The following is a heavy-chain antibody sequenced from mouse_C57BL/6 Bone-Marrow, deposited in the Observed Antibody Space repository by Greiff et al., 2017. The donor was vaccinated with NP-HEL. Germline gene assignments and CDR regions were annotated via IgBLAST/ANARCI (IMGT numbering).Heavy chain of an antibody. CDR1: GYTFTDYY. V-gene: IGHV1-26*01. CDR3: ARATYYDYDGAMDY. Sequence: VQLQQSGPELVKPGASVKVSCKASGYTFTDYYMNWVKQSHGKSLEWIGDINPNNGGTSYNQKFKGKATLTVDKSSSTAYMELRSLTSEDSAGYYCARATYYDYDGAMDYWGQGTSVTVSS. D-gene: IGHD2-4*01. J-gene: IGHJ4*01. CDR2: INPNNGGT.